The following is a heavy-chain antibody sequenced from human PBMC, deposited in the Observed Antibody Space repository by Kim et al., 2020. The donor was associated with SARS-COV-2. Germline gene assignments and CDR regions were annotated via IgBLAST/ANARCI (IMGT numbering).Heavy chain of an antibody. V-gene: IGHV1-2*02. CDR1: GYTFTGYY. CDR2: INPNSGGT. D-gene: IGHD3-10*01. CDR3: ARVGHLLWFGELSQYYFDY. J-gene: IGHJ4*02. Sequence: ASVKVSCKASGYTFTGYYMHWVRQAPGQGLEWMGWINPNSGGTNYAQKFQGRVTMTRDTSISTAYMELSRLRSDDTAVYYCARVGHLLWFGELSQYYFDYWGQGTLVTVSS.